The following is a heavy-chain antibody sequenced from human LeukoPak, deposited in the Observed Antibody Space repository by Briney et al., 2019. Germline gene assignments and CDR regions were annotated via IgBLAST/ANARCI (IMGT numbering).Heavy chain of an antibody. CDR1: GGSISSSSYY. J-gene: IGHJ3*02. CDR3: VRLRFGDAFDI. D-gene: IGHD3-3*01. Sequence: SETLSLTCTVSGGSISSSSYYWGWIRQPPGKGLEWIGSIYYSGSTYYNPSLKSRVTISVDTSKNQFSLKLSSVTAADTAVYYCVRLRFGDAFDIWGQGTMVTVSS. V-gene: IGHV4-39*01. CDR2: IYYSGST.